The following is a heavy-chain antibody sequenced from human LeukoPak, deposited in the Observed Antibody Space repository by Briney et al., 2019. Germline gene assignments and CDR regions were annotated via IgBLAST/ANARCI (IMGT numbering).Heavy chain of an antibody. CDR2: IKQDGSEK. V-gene: IGHV3-7*01. Sequence: GGSLRLSCAVSGFTFSSHWINWVRQAPGKGLEWVANIKQDGSEKNYVDSVKGRFTISRDNATSSLFLQMNDLRAEDTAVYYCAKRGRGNGEVYWGQGTLVTVSS. J-gene: IGHJ4*02. CDR3: AKRGRGNGEVY. CDR1: GFTFSSHW. D-gene: IGHD2-8*01.